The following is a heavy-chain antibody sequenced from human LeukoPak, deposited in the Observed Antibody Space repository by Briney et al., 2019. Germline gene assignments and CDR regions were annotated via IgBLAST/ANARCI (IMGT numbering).Heavy chain of an antibody. Sequence: SETLSLTCTVSGGSISSSSYYWGWIRQPPGKGLEWIGEINHSGSTNYNPSLKSRVTISVDTSKNQFSLKLSSVTAADTAVYYCARGVDFDYWGQGTLVTVSS. V-gene: IGHV4-39*07. CDR3: ARGVDFDY. CDR2: INHSGST. J-gene: IGHJ4*02. CDR1: GGSISSSSYY. D-gene: IGHD2-15*01.